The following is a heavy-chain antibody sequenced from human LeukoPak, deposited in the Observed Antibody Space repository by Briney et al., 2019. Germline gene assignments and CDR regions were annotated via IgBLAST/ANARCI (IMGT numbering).Heavy chain of an antibody. D-gene: IGHD3-16*01. V-gene: IGHV3-23*01. CDR2: ISGSGGST. J-gene: IGHJ4*02. Sequence: GGSLRLSCAASGFTFSSYAMSWVRQAPGKGLEWVSAISGSGGSTYYADSVKGRFTISRDNAKGSVYLQMNILRAEDTAVYYCSRGHYGPDYWGQGTLVTVSS. CDR1: GFTFSSYA. CDR3: SRGHYGPDY.